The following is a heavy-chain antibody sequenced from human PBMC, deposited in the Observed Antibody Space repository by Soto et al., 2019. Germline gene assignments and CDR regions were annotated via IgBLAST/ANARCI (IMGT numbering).Heavy chain of an antibody. CDR3: VKDPYDFWSGYSLHWFDP. Sequence: GGSLRLSCSASGFTFSSYAMHWVRQAPGKGLEYVSAISSNGGSTYYADSVKGRFTISRDNSKNTLYLQMSSLRAEDTAVYYCVKDPYDFWSGYSLHWFDPWGQGTLVTVSS. CDR1: GFTFSSYA. D-gene: IGHD3-3*01. J-gene: IGHJ5*02. V-gene: IGHV3-64D*08. CDR2: ISSNGGST.